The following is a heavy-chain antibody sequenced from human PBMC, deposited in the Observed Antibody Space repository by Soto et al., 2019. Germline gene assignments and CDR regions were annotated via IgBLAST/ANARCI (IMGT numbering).Heavy chain of an antibody. CDR1: GASSVSFG. J-gene: IGHJ6*02. CDR2: VYPVDSDT. Sequence: EPLNIWSRGSGASSVSFGSNWVRQMTGKGLEWMGIVYPVDSDTRYSPSFPGQVTISADKSINTAYLQLMSLKASDPDVYYCPRHHGTPGSGFGMDVWRHGTADTVSS. V-gene: IGHV5-51*01. CDR3: PRHHGTPGSGFGMDV. D-gene: IGHD6-25*01.